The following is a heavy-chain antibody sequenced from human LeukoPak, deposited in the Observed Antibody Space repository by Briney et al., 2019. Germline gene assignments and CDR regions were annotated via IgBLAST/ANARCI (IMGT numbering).Heavy chain of an antibody. D-gene: IGHD1-1*01. CDR2: VNTDGSNT. CDR1: GFTFRSYF. CDR3: AREPRTTGSGD. J-gene: IGHJ4*02. V-gene: IGHV3-74*01. Sequence: AGGSLRLSCVTSGFTFRSYFMNWVRQAPGKGLVWVSRVNTDGSNTKYADSVKGRFTISRDNAKNTLYLQMNNLRDEDTAVYYCAREPRTTGSGDGGQGTLVTVSS.